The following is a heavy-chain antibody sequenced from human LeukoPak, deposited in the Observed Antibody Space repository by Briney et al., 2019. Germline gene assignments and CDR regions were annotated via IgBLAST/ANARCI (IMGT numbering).Heavy chain of an antibody. V-gene: IGHV3-7*01. CDR3: ARDHDFWSGYSPPSFDY. J-gene: IGHJ4*02. CDR1: GFTFSSYW. Sequence: GGSLRLSCAASGFTFSSYWMSWVRQAPGKGLEWVANIKQDGSEKYYVDSVKGRFTISRDNAKNSLYLQMNSLRAEDTAVYYCARDHDFWSGYSPPSFDYWGQGTLVTVSS. D-gene: IGHD3-3*01. CDR2: IKQDGSEK.